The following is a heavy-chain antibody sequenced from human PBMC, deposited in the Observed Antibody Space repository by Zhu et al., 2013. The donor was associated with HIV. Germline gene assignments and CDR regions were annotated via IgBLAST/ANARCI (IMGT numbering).Heavy chain of an antibody. CDR3: ARGRGIAAANWFDP. CDR1: GGSFSGYY. Sequence: QVQLQQWGAGLLKPSETLSLTCAVYGGSFSGYYWSWIRQPPGKGLEWIGEINHSGSTNYNPSLKSRVTISVDTSKNQFSLKLSSVTAADTAVYYCARGRGIAAANWFDPWGQGTLVTVSS. CDR2: INHSGST. V-gene: IGHV4-34*01. D-gene: IGHD6-13*01. J-gene: IGHJ5*02.